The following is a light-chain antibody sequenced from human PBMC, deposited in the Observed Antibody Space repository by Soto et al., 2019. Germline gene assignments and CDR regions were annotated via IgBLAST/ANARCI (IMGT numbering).Light chain of an antibody. CDR3: QHSYSGPLT. V-gene: IGKV1-39*01. Sequence: DVLMTQSPATLSFSARDRATLACRASQSISSYLNWYQQKPGQAPKVLIYTASSLQSGVPARFSGIGSGTDFTLSISSLHPEDFAAYYCQHSYSGPLTFGGGTKVDIK. CDR2: TAS. J-gene: IGKJ4*01. CDR1: QSISSY.